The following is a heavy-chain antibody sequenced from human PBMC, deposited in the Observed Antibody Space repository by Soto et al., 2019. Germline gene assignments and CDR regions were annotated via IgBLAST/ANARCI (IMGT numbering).Heavy chain of an antibody. D-gene: IGHD2-21*02. CDR2: IIPIFGTA. Sequence: QVHLVQSETEVKKPGSSVRVSCKASGGTFSSYAISWVRQVPGQGLEWMGGIIPIFGTANYAQKFRGRVTMTADESTDTAYMELRSLRSEDTAVYYCARDHSSSTDVTHFDSWGQGTLVTVSS. J-gene: IGHJ4*02. CDR3: ARDHSSSTDVTHFDS. V-gene: IGHV1-69*01. CDR1: GGTFSSYA.